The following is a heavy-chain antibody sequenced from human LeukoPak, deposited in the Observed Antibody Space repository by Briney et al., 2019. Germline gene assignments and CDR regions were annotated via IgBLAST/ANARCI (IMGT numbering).Heavy chain of an antibody. CDR2: ISSSGSTI. Sequence: GGSLRLSCAASGFTFSDYYMSWIRQAPGKGLEWVSYISSSGSTIYYADSVKGRFTISRDNAKNSLYMQMNSLRAEDTAVYYCAPDYDFWSGSSGGYWGQGTLVTVSS. CDR3: APDYDFWSGSSGGY. CDR1: GFTFSDYY. D-gene: IGHD3-3*01. J-gene: IGHJ4*02. V-gene: IGHV3-11*04.